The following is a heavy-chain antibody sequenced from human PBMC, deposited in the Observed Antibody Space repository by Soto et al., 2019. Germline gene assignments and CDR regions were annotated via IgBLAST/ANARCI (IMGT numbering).Heavy chain of an antibody. CDR1: RGSINNSY. D-gene: IGHD2-8*02. Sequence: PSETLSLTCTVSRGSINNSYWTWIRQHPGKRLEWIGYIYYTGSTNYNPSLKSRVTISVDTSKNQFSLKLTSVTAADTAVYYCARDKITGLFDYWGQGTLVTVSS. CDR2: IYYTGST. J-gene: IGHJ4*02. V-gene: IGHV4-59*12. CDR3: ARDKITGLFDY.